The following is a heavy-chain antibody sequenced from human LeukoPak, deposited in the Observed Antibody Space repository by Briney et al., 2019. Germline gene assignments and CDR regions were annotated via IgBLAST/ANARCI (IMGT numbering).Heavy chain of an antibody. CDR2: INPNSGGT. CDR1: GYTFGGYY. D-gene: IGHD3-22*01. J-gene: IGHJ6*03. V-gene: IGHV1-2*02. Sequence: ASVKVSCKASGYTFGGYYMHWVRQAPGQGLEWMGWINPNSGGTNYAQKFQGRVTMTRDTSTSTVYMELSSLRSEDTAVYYCARDYGSSSGFLSGLYYYYMDVWGKGTTVTISS. CDR3: ARDYGSSSGFLSGLYYYYMDV.